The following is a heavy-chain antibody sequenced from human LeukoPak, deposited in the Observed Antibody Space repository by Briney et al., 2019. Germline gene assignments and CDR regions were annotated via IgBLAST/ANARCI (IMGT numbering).Heavy chain of an antibody. CDR3: ARDYIAYDPLDY. D-gene: IGHD3-3*01. V-gene: IGHV3-21*01. Sequence: PGGSLRLSCAASGFTFSSYAMSWVRQAPGKGLEWVSSISSRSSSIYYADSVKGRFTISRDNAKNSLYLQMNSLRVEDTAVYWCARDYIAYDPLDYWGQGTLVTVSS. CDR2: ISSRSSSI. J-gene: IGHJ4*02. CDR1: GFTFSSYA.